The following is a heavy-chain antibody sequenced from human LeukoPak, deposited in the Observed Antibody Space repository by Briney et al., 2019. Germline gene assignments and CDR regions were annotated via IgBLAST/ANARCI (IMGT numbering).Heavy chain of an antibody. CDR2: ISGSGGST. J-gene: IGHJ4*02. CDR1: GFTFSSYA. CDR3: ARVDTATNYYFDY. V-gene: IGHV3-23*01. Sequence: GGSLRLSCAASGFTFSSYAMSWVRQAPGKGLEWVSAISGSGGSTYYADSVKGRFTISRDNSKNTLYPQMNSLRAEDTAVYYCARVDTATNYYFDYWGQGTLVTVSS. D-gene: IGHD5-18*01.